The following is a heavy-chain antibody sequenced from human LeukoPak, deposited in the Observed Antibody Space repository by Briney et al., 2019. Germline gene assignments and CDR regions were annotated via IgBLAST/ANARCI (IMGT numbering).Heavy chain of an antibody. CDR1: GDSISSSKYY. J-gene: IGHJ4*02. CDR3: ARTCSVSSTSCYVLFDY. Sequence: SETLSLTCTVSGDSISSSKYYWAWIRHPPGKGLEWIGSIYNGGSTYSNPSLKSRVTISIATSKNQSSLKLSSVTAADTAVYYCARTCSVSSTSCYVLFDYWGQGTLVTVSS. V-gene: IGHV4-39*01. D-gene: IGHD2-2*01. CDR2: IYNGGST.